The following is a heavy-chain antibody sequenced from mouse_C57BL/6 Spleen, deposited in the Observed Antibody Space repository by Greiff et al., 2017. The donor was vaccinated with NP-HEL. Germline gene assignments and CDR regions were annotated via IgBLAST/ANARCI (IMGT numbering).Heavy chain of an antibody. CDR1: GYAFGSSW. D-gene: IGHD3-3*01. Sequence: QVQLQQSGPELVKPGASVKISCKASGYAFGSSWMNWVKQRPGKGLEWIGRIYPGDGDTNYNGKFKGKATLTADKSSSTAYMQLSSLTSEDSAVYFCARYRDGAYWGQGTLVTVSA. CDR2: IYPGDGDT. V-gene: IGHV1-82*01. CDR3: ARYRDGAY. J-gene: IGHJ3*01.